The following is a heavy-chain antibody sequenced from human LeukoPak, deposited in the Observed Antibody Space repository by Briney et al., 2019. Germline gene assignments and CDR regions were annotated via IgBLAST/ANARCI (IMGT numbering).Heavy chain of an antibody. CDR2: ISYDGSNK. V-gene: IGHV3-30*03. J-gene: IGHJ4*02. CDR1: GFTFSSYG. Sequence: PGGSLRLSCAASGFTFSSYGMHWVRQAPGKGLEWVAVISYDGSNKYYADSVKGRFTISRDNSKNTLYLQMNSLRAEDTAVYYRARDSGIGYSSSNGDYWGQGTLVTVSS. D-gene: IGHD6-13*01. CDR3: ARDSGIGYSSSNGDY.